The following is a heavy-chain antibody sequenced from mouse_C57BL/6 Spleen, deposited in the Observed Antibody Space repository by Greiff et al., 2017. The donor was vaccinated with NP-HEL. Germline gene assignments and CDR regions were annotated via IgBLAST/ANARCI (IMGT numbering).Heavy chain of an antibody. J-gene: IGHJ2*01. Sequence: EVKLMESGGGLVKPGGSLKLSCAASGFTFSSYAMSWVRQTPEKRLEWVATISDGGSYTYYPDNVKGRFTISRDNAKNNLYLQMSHLKSEDTAMYYCARDRYYYGSSLFDYWGQGTTLTVSS. D-gene: IGHD1-1*01. CDR2: ISDGGSYT. CDR3: ARDRYYYGSSLFDY. V-gene: IGHV5-4*01. CDR1: GFTFSSYA.